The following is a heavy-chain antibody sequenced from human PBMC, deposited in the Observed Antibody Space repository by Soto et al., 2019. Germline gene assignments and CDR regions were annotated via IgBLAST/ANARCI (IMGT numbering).Heavy chain of an antibody. D-gene: IGHD3-10*01. CDR1: GYTFTSYA. CDR3: ARDAVLLWFGEKFSDAFDI. Sequence: ASVKVSCKASGYTFTSYAMHWVRQAPGQRLEWMGWINAGNGNTKYSQKFQGRVTITRDTSASTAYMELSSLRSEDTAVHYCARDAVLLWFGEKFSDAFDIWGQGTMVTVSS. CDR2: INAGNGNT. J-gene: IGHJ3*02. V-gene: IGHV1-3*01.